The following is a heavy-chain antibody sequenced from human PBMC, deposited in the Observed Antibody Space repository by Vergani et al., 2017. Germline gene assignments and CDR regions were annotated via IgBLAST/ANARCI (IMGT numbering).Heavy chain of an antibody. Sequence: QVQLQQWGAGLLKPSETLSLTCAVYGGSFSGYYWSWIRQPPGKGLEWIGEINHSGSTNYNPSLKSRVTISVDTSKNQFSLKLSSVTAADTAVYYCAREDSYYYDSSGYYTPSRYFDLWGRGTLVTVSS. CDR3: AREDSYYYDSSGYYTPSRYFDL. CDR2: INHSGST. V-gene: IGHV4-34*01. J-gene: IGHJ2*01. CDR1: GGSFSGYY. D-gene: IGHD3-22*01.